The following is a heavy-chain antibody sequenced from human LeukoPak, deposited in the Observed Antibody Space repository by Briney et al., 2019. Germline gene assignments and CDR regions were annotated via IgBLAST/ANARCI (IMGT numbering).Heavy chain of an antibody. CDR3: AKDSDSSGIPGDY. Sequence: PGGSLRLSCAASGFTFSSYGMHWVRQAPGKGLEWVAVISYDGSNKYYADSVKGRFTISRDNSKNMLYLQMNSLRAEDTAVYYCAKDSDSSGIPGDYWGQGTLVTVSS. D-gene: IGHD6-19*01. J-gene: IGHJ4*02. CDR1: GFTFSSYG. V-gene: IGHV3-30*18. CDR2: ISYDGSNK.